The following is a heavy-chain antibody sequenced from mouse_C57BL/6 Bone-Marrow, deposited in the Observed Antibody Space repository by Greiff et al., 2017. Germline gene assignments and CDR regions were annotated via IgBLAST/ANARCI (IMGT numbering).Heavy chain of an antibody. V-gene: IGHV1-63*01. D-gene: IGHD1-1*01. CDR3: ARCIYDYAMDY. CDR1: GYTFTNYW. J-gene: IGHJ4*01. Sequence: QVQLKQSGAELVRPGTSVKMSCKASGYTFTNYWIGWAKQRPGHGLEWIGDIYPGGGYTNYNEKFKGKATLTADKSSSTAYMQFSSLTSEDSAIYYCARCIYDYAMDYWGQGTSVTVSS. CDR2: IYPGGGYT.